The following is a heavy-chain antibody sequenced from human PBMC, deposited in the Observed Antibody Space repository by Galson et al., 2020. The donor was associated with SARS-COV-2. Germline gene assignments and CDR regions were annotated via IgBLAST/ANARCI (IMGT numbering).Heavy chain of an antibody. J-gene: IGHJ6*03. CDR3: ARESNTYYYDSSGYSYYYYYMDV. Sequence: GGSLRLSCAASGFTFSSYAMHWVRQAPGKGLEWVAVISYDGSNKYYADSVKGRFTISRDNSKNTLYLQMNSLRAEDTAVYYCARESNTYYYDSSGYSYYYYYMDVWGKGTTVTVSS. CDR2: ISYDGSNK. CDR1: GFTFSSYA. V-gene: IGHV3-30*04. D-gene: IGHD3-22*01.